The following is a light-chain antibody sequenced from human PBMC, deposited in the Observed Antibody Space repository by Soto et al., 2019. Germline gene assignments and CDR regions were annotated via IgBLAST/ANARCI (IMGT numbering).Light chain of an antibody. CDR1: QSISSW. Sequence: EINMTESRSTLSAYVTDRVNIPCRASQSISSWLAWYQQKPGKAPKLLIYDASSLESGVPSRFSGSGSGTEFTLTISSLQPDDFATYYCHQYNSYLMWTFGQGTKVDIK. V-gene: IGKV1-5*01. CDR3: HQYNSYLMWT. J-gene: IGKJ1*01. CDR2: DAS.